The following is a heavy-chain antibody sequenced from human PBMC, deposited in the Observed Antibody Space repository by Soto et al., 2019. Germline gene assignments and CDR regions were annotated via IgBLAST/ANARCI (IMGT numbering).Heavy chain of an antibody. J-gene: IGHJ3*02. D-gene: IGHD2-8*01. CDR1: GGTFSSYA. Sequence: VQLVRSGAGVKKPGCSVKVSCKASGGTFSSYAISWVRQAAGLGLEWMGGIIPSFGTANYAQKFQGRVTITADESTSTAYMGLSSLRSEDTAVYYCAREARMVGAFDIWGQETMVTVSS. V-gene: IGHV1-69*01. CDR2: IIPSFGTA. CDR3: AREARMVGAFDI.